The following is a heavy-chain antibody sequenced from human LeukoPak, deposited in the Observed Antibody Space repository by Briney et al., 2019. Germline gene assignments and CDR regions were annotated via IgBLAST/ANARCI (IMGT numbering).Heavy chain of an antibody. CDR3: ASGNTVTAAFDI. CDR1: GGSISSSSYY. Sequence: SETLSLTCTVSGGSISSSSYYWGWIRQPPGKGLEWIGSIYYSGSTYYNPSLKSRVTISVDTSKNQFSLKLSSVTAADTAVYYCASGNTVTAAFDIWGQGTMVTVSS. V-gene: IGHV4-39*07. J-gene: IGHJ3*02. D-gene: IGHD2-21*02. CDR2: IYYSGST.